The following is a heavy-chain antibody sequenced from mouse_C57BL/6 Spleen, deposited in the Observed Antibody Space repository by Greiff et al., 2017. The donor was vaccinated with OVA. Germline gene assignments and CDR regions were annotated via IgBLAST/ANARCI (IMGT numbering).Heavy chain of an antibody. Sequence: DVHLVESGGGLVKPGGSLKLSCAASGFTFSSYAMSWVRQTPEKRLEWVATISDGGSYTYYPDNVKGRFTISRDNAKNNLYLQMSHLKSEDTAMYYRARDQEAMDYWGQGTSVTVSS. CDR2: ISDGGSYT. J-gene: IGHJ4*01. CDR1: GFTFSSYA. CDR3: ARDQEAMDY. V-gene: IGHV5-4*01.